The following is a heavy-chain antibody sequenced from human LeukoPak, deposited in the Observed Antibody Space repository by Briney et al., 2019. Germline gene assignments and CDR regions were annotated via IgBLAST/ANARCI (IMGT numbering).Heavy chain of an antibody. V-gene: IGHV5-51*01. J-gene: IGHJ4*02. D-gene: IGHD2-2*01. Sequence: GESLKISCKGSGYTFTNYYIGWVRQTPGKGLEWMGIISPGDSDARYSPSFQGQVTISADKSISTAYLRWSGLKASDTAMYYCARRYCSSTSCNPYFFDYRGQGTLVTVSS. CDR1: GYTFTNYY. CDR2: ISPGDSDA. CDR3: ARRYCSSTSCNPYFFDY.